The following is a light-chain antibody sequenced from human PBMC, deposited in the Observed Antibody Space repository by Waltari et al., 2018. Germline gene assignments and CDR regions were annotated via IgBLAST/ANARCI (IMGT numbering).Light chain of an antibody. V-gene: IGLV1-47*01. CDR2: RKT. Sequence: QSVLTQPPSMSGIPGQGVTISCSGSHSTIGSNFVYWYQQFPGMAPQRLIFRKTQRPSGVPARFSASKAGASASLAISGLRSEDEADYYCAAWDDSLSGRVFGGGTKLTV. J-gene: IGLJ2*01. CDR3: AAWDDSLSGRV. CDR1: HSTIGSNF.